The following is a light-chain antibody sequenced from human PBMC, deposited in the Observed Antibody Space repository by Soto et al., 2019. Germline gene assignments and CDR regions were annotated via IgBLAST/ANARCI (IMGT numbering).Light chain of an antibody. V-gene: IGKV3-15*01. CDR1: QSITRN. CDR3: QQYNNWPMWT. CDR2: GAS. Sequence: EIVMTQSPATLSASPGERATLSCRASQSITRNLAWYQQSPGQAPRLLIYGASTRATGIPARFSGSGSGTEFTLTINSLRSEDFAVYYCQQYNNWPMWTFGQGTKVDIK. J-gene: IGKJ1*01.